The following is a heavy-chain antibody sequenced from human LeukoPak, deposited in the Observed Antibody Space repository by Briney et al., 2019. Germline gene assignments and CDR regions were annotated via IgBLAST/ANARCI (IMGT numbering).Heavy chain of an antibody. J-gene: IGHJ6*03. CDR2: IIPIFGTA. V-gene: IGHV1-69*13. D-gene: IGHD6-19*01. CDR1: GGTFSS. Sequence: SVKVSCKASGGTFSSWVRQAPGQGLECMRGIIPIFGTANYAQKFQGRVTITADESTSTAYMELSSLRSDDTAVYYCARDLRYSSGWSASGMDVWGKGTTVTISS. CDR3: ARDLRYSSGWSASGMDV.